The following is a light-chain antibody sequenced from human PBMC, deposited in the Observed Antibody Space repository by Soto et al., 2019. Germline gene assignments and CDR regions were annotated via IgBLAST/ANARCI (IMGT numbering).Light chain of an antibody. CDR2: WAY. V-gene: IGKV4-1*01. CDR1: QRLLYSSNTKNY. CDR3: QQYYETPLT. J-gene: IGKJ4*01. Sequence: DIVMTQSPDSLAVSLGETATINCKSSQRLLYSSNTKNYLAWYRQKQRQPPELLIYWAYTRESGVPGRYSGSGSGTDFTRTISSLRAEDVAIYYCQQYYETPLTFGGGTTVEIK.